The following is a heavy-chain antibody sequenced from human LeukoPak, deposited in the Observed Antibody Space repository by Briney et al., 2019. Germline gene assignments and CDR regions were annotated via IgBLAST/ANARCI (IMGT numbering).Heavy chain of an antibody. CDR1: GFTFSSYG. J-gene: IGHJ4*02. Sequence: GGSLRLSCAASGFTFSSYGMHWVRQAPGKGLEWVAFIRYDGSNKYYADSVKGRFTISRDNSKNTLYLQMNSLRAEDTAVYYCEKDMGASAVTTVSYWGQGTLVTVSS. CDR3: EKDMGASAVTTVSY. V-gene: IGHV3-30*02. CDR2: IRYDGSNK. D-gene: IGHD4-17*01.